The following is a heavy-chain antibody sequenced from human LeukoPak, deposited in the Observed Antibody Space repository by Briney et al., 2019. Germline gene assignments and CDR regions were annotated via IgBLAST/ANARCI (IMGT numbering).Heavy chain of an antibody. CDR3: ARAHDCSSAGCSYYSYYMDV. J-gene: IGHJ6*03. Sequence: PSETLSLTCAVYGGSFSGYYWSWLRQPPGKGLEWIGEINHSGSTNYNPSLKSRVTISVDTSKNQFSLKLSSVTAADTAVYYCARAHDCSSAGCSYYSYYMDVWGKGTTVTVSS. D-gene: IGHD2-2*01. V-gene: IGHV4-34*01. CDR2: INHSGST. CDR1: GGSFSGYY.